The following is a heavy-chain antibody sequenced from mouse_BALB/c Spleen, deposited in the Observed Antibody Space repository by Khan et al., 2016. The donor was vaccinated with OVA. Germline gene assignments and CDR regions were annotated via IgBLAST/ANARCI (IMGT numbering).Heavy chain of an antibody. CDR2: ISSGGDYT. J-gene: IGHJ3*01. V-gene: IGHV5-6*01. CDR1: GFTFSSYS. Sequence: EVELVESGGDLVEPGGSLKLSCAASGFTFSSYSMSWVRQTPDKRLEWVATISSGGDYTYYPAIVKGRFTISRDNAKNTLYLQMSSLKSEDTAMYYCASHLTGSFAYWGQGTLVAVSA. CDR3: ASHLTGSFAY. D-gene: IGHD4-1*01.